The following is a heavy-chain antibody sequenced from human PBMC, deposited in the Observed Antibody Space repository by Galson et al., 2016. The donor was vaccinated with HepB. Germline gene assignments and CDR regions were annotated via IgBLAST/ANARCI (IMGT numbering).Heavy chain of an antibody. CDR1: GFTFDVYA. CDR3: ATSPILRYFDWLRSQGHERFDY. CDR2: ISSSSSYI. J-gene: IGHJ4*02. D-gene: IGHD3-9*01. Sequence: SLRLSCAASGFTFDVYAMHWVRQAPGKGLEWVSSISSSSSYIYYADSVKGRFTISRDNAKNSLYLQMNSLRVEDTAVYYCATSPILRYFDWLRSQGHERFDYWGQGTLVTVSS. V-gene: IGHV3-21*01.